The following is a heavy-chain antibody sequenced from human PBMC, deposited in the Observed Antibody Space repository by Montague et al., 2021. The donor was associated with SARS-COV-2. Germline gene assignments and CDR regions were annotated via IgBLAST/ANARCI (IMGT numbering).Heavy chain of an antibody. J-gene: IGHJ4*02. Sequence: SETLSLTCTVSGGSISRYYWSWIRQPPGKGLEWIGYIYYSGSTNYNPSLKSRVTISVDTSKNQFSLKLSSVTAADTAVYYCARGRQQLVFDYWGQGTLVTVSS. D-gene: IGHD6-13*01. CDR3: ARGRQQLVFDY. V-gene: IGHV4-59*01. CDR2: IYYSGST. CDR1: GGSISRYY.